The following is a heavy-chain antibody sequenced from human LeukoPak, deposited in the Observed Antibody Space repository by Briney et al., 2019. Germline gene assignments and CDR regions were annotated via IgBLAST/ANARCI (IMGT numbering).Heavy chain of an antibody. J-gene: IGHJ4*02. CDR1: GGSISSGSYY. Sequence: SETLSLTCTVSGGSISSGSYYWSWIRQPAGKGLEWIGRIYTSGSTNYNPSLKSRVTISVDTSKNQFSLKLSSVTAADTAVYYCARGLILAYCGGDCYPAYFDYWGQGTLVTVSS. V-gene: IGHV4-61*02. CDR2: IYTSGST. D-gene: IGHD2-21*02. CDR3: ARGLILAYCGGDCYPAYFDY.